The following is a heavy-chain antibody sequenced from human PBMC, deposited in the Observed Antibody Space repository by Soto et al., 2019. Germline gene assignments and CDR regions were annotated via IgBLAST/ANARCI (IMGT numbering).Heavy chain of an antibody. CDR2: IYNRGST. V-gene: IGHV4-31*03. CDR3: AGDHAP. J-gene: IGHJ5*02. CDR1: GAFISSGGYH. Sequence: QVQLQESGPGLVKPSQTMSLTCTVSGAFISSGGYHWSWIRQHPGKGLVWIGDIYNRGSTYDNPSILNRVTISRHTSKYQFYLELSAVSAADTAVYYSAGDHAPWGQRTLVAVSS.